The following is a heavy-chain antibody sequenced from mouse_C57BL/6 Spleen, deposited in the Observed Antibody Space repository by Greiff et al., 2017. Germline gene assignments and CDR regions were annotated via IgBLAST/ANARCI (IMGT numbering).Heavy chain of an antibody. Sequence: VQLQQSGPGLVQPSQSLSITCTVSGFSLTSYGVHWVRQSPGKGLEWLGVIWRGGSTDYNAAFMSRLSITKDNSKSQVFFKMNSLQADDTAIYYCAKNKDYGSFYWYFDVWGTGTTVTVSS. J-gene: IGHJ1*03. CDR3: AKNKDYGSFYWYFDV. V-gene: IGHV2-5*01. CDR2: IWRGGST. D-gene: IGHD1-1*01. CDR1: GFSLTSYG.